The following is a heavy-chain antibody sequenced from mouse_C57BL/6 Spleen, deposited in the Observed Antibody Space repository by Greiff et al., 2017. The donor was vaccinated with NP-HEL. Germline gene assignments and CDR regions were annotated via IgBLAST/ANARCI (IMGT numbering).Heavy chain of an antibody. CDR3: AIDYDGHFDV. Sequence: VQLQQSGPVLVKPGASVKMSCKASGYTFTDYYMNWVKQSHGKSLEWIGVINPYNGGTSYNQKFKGKATLTVDTSSSTAYMELNSLTSEDSAVYYCAIDYDGHFDVWGTGTTVTVSS. D-gene: IGHD2-4*01. CDR1: GYTFTDYY. CDR2: INPYNGGT. J-gene: IGHJ1*03. V-gene: IGHV1-19*01.